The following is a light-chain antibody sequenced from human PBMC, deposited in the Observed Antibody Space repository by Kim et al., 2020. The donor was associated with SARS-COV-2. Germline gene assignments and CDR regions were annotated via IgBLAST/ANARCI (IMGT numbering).Light chain of an antibody. CDR2: GAS. Sequence: SPGERVTLSCRASQSVDTNLAWYQQKPGQAPRLLLYGASTRATDIPARFSGGGSGTEFTLIISSLQSEDFAVYYCQQYSHWPPYTFGQGTKLEI. V-gene: IGKV3-15*01. CDR3: QQYSHWPPYT. J-gene: IGKJ2*01. CDR1: QSVDTN.